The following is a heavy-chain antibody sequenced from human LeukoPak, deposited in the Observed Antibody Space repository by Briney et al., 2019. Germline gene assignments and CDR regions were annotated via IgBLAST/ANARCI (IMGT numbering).Heavy chain of an antibody. V-gene: IGHV1-18*01. J-gene: IGHJ4*02. D-gene: IGHD3-10*01. CDR2: ISAYNGNT. Sequence: ASVKVSCKASGYTFTSYGISWVRQAPGQGLEWMGWISAYNGNTNYAQKLQGRVTMTTDTSTSTAYMELRSLRSDDTAVYYCARAVTMVRGVIIFDYWGQGTLVTVSS. CDR3: ARAVTMVRGVIIFDY. CDR1: GYTFTSYG.